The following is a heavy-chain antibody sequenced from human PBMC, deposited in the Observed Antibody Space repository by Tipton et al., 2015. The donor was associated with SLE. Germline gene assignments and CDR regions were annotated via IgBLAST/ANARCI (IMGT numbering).Heavy chain of an antibody. D-gene: IGHD5-24*01. V-gene: IGHV3-11*01. Sequence: SLRLSCAASGFTFSDYYMSWIRQAPGKGLEWVSYISSSGSTIYYADSVKGRFTISRDNSKNTLYLQMNSLRVEDTALYYCARDKRWLQLVTSDFWGQGTLVTVSS. CDR1: GFTFSDYY. CDR2: ISSSGSTI. J-gene: IGHJ4*02. CDR3: ARDKRWLQLVTSDF.